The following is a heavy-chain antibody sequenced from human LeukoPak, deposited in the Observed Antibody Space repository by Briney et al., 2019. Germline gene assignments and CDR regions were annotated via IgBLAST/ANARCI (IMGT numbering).Heavy chain of an antibody. CDR3: AKARVACSTTGCYPGFDY. Sequence: PGGSLRLSCAASGFTFSSYAMRWVRQVPGKGLEWVSTISGSGGSTDYADSVKGRFTISRDNSKNTLYLQMNSLRAEDTAVYYCAKARVACSTTGCYPGFDYWGQGTLVTVSS. J-gene: IGHJ4*02. CDR2: ISGSGGST. V-gene: IGHV3-23*01. CDR1: GFTFSSYA. D-gene: IGHD2-2*01.